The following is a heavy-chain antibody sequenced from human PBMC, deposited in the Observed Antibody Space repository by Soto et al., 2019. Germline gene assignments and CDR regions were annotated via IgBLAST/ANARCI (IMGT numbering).Heavy chain of an antibody. Sequence: QVQLVQSGAEVKKPGSSVKVSCTASGGSLSNFGISWVRQAPGQGPEWMGAIIPVFGTPNYAQKFQDRVTINADESTTTVYMEVRSLTSEDTAVYYCARGDATKIVVTTYYAMDVWGQGTTVTVSS. J-gene: IGHJ6*02. CDR1: GGSLSNFG. D-gene: IGHD3-22*01. CDR3: ARGDATKIVVTTYYAMDV. CDR2: IIPVFGTP. V-gene: IGHV1-69*12.